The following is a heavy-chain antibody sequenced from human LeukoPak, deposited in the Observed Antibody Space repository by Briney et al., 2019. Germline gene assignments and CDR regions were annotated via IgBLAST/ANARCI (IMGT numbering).Heavy chain of an antibody. V-gene: IGHV1-46*01. J-gene: IGHJ4*02. Sequence: ASVKVSFKASGYTFTIYYLHLVRQAPGQGLEWMGIINPRGGSTSYAQKFQGRVTMTRDTSTSTVYMELSSLRSEDTAVYYCARDFTVGATGDYFDYWGQGTLVTVSS. CDR1: GYTFTIYY. CDR3: ARDFTVGATGDYFDY. CDR2: INPRGGST. D-gene: IGHD1-26*01.